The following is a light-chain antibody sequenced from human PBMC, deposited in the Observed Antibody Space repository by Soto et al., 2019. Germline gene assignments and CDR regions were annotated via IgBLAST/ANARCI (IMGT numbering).Light chain of an antibody. V-gene: IGKV1-5*03. CDR2: KAS. CDR1: QSISTW. CDR3: QQYNSSPWT. Sequence: DILVSQSPTTLCLSLGERGTITCRASQSISTWLAWYQQEPGKAPKLLIHKASSLQSGVPSRFSGSGSGTEFTLTISSLQPEDFGVFYCQQYNSSPWTFAQGTKVDIK. J-gene: IGKJ1*01.